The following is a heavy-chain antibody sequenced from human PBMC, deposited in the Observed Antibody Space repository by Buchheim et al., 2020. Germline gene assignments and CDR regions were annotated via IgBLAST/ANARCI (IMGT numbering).Heavy chain of an antibody. D-gene: IGHD3-3*01. Sequence: QVQLQQWGAGLLKPSETLSLTCAVYGGSFSGYYWSWIRQPPGKGLEWLGEINHSGSTNYNPSLKSRVTISVDTSKNQFSLKLRSVSAADTAVYYCARVGASTIFGVVIMGYYGMDVWGQGTT. CDR3: ARVGASTIFGVVIMGYYGMDV. CDR2: INHSGST. CDR1: GGSFSGYY. V-gene: IGHV4-34*01. J-gene: IGHJ6*02.